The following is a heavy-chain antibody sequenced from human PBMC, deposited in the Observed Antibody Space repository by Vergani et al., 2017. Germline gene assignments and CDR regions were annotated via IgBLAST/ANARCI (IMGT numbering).Heavy chain of an antibody. CDR1: GFTFSSYA. D-gene: IGHD2-8*01. J-gene: IGHJ4*02. CDR3: ARDRGYCTKGVCYPYIDY. Sequence: DVQLLESGGGLVQPGGSLRLSCAASGFTFSSYAMSWVRQAPGKGLEWVSAISGSGGSTYYADSVKGRFTISRDNSTKTLYVQMNSLRAEDTAVYYCARDRGYCTKGVCYPYIDYWGQGTLVTVSS. V-gene: IGHV3-23*01. CDR2: ISGSGGST.